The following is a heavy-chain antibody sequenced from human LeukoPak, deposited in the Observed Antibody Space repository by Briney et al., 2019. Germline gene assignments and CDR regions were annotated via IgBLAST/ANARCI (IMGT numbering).Heavy chain of an antibody. J-gene: IGHJ4*02. CDR2: INHSGST. Sequence: PSETLSLTCAVYGGSFSGYYWSWIRQPPGKGLEWIGEINHSGSTNHNPSLKSRVTISVDTSKNQFSLKLSSVTAADTAVYYCARGGPVAGILYYFGYWGQGTLVTVSS. CDR3: ARGGPVAGILYYFGY. V-gene: IGHV4-34*01. D-gene: IGHD6-19*01. CDR1: GGSFSGYY.